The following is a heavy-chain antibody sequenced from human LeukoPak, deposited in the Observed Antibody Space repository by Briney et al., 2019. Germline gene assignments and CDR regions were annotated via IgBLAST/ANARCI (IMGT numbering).Heavy chain of an antibody. Sequence: PSETLSLTCAVYGGSLSGYYWSWIRQPPGKGLEWIGEINHSGSTNYNPSLKSRVTISVDTSKNQFSLKLSSVTAADTAVYYCATTIAAAPRDWGQGTLVTVSS. CDR2: INHSGST. CDR1: GGSLSGYY. CDR3: ATTIAAAPRD. D-gene: IGHD6-13*01. J-gene: IGHJ4*02. V-gene: IGHV4-34*01.